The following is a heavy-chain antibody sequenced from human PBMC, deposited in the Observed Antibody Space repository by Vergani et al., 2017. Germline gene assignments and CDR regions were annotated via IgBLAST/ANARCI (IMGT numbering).Heavy chain of an antibody. CDR1: GFSILTSEMC. CDR3: ARIRRRGRSGYDIFDF. D-gene: IGHD5-12*01. Sequence: QVTLRESGPALVKPTQTLTLTCTFSGFSILTSEMCVSWILQPPGKALEWLALIDWNDNKYFNTSLKTRLTISKDASKNQVVLTMTNMDPVDTATYYCARIRRRGRSGYDIFDFWGQGILVTVAS. V-gene: IGHV2-70*01. J-gene: IGHJ4*02. CDR2: IDWNDNK.